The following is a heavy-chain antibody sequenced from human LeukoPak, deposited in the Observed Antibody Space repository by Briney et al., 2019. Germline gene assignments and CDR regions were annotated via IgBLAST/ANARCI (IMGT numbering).Heavy chain of an antibody. CDR2: ISGSGGST. J-gene: IGHJ3*02. Sequence: GGSLRLSCAASGFTFSSYAMSWVRQAPGKGLEWVSAISGSGGSTYYADSVKGRFPISRDNSKNTLFFQMNSLRAEDTAVYYCAKEGYSGYDAFDIWGQGTMVTVSS. CDR1: GFTFSSYA. V-gene: IGHV3-23*01. CDR3: AKEGYSGYDAFDI. D-gene: IGHD5-12*01.